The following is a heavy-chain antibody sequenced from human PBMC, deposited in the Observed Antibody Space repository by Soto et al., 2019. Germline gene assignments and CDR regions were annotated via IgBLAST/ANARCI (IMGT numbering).Heavy chain of an antibody. V-gene: IGHV3-23*01. J-gene: IGHJ6*02. Sequence: GGSVRLSCAASGFTFRSYWRSWVRQAPGKGLEWVSAIRGSGGSTYYADSVKGRFTISRDNSKNTLYLQMNSLRAEDTAVYYCARVYGSGPLGYYYHGMDVCGQGTTVAVS. CDR1: GFTFRSYW. CDR3: ARVYGSGPLGYYYHGMDV. CDR2: IRGSGGST. D-gene: IGHD3-10*01.